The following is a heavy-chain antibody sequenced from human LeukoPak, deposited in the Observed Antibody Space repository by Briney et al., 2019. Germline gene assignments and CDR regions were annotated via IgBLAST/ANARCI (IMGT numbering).Heavy chain of an antibody. Sequence: ASVKVSCKASGYTFTGYYMHWVLQAPGQGLEWMGWINPNSGGTNYAQKFQGRVTITRDTSISTAYMELSRLRSDDTAVYYCAREYGDGYNSRNWFDPWGQGTLVTVSS. V-gene: IGHV1-2*02. D-gene: IGHD5-12*01. CDR1: GYTFTGYY. CDR2: INPNSGGT. J-gene: IGHJ5*02. CDR3: AREYGDGYNSRNWFDP.